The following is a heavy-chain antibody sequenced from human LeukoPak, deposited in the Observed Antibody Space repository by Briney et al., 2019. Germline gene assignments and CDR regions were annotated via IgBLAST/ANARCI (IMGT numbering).Heavy chain of an antibody. D-gene: IGHD2-2*02. V-gene: IGHV4-59*12. J-gene: IGHJ6*02. CDR1: GGSISSYY. CDR2: IYYSGST. Sequence: SETLSLTCTVSGGSISSYYWSWIRQPPGKGLEWIGYIYYSGSTNYNPSLKSRVTISVDTSKNQFSLKLSSVTAADTAVYYCARRLDIVVVPAAILMDYYYGMDVWGQGTTVTVSS. CDR3: ARRLDIVVVPAAILMDYYYGMDV.